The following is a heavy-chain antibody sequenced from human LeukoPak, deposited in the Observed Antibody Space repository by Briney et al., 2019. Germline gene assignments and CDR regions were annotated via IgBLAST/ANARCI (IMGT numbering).Heavy chain of an antibody. D-gene: IGHD4-17*01. J-gene: IGHJ6*02. V-gene: IGHV1-69*13. CDR2: IIPIFGTA. CDR1: GGTVSSYA. CDR3: ARERHPTDYGDSKSYYYYGMDV. Sequence: ASVKVSCKASGGTVSSYAISWVRQAPGQGLEWMGGIIPIFGTANYAQKFQGRVTITADESTSTAYMELSSLRSEDTAVYYCARERHPTDYGDSKSYYYYGMDVWGQGTTVTVSS.